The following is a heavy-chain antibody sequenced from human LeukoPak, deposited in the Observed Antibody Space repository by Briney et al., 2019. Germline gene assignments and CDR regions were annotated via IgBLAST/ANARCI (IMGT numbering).Heavy chain of an antibody. D-gene: IGHD2-21*02. CDR1: GYSFTSYW. V-gene: IGHV5-51*01. CDR3: ARRIYCGGDCYYFDY. J-gene: IGHJ4*02. Sequence: GESLKISXKGSGYSFTSYWIGWVRQTPGKGLEWMGIIYPGDSDTIYSPSFQGQVTISADKSISTAYLQWSSLKASDTAMYYCARRIYCGGDCYYFDYWGQGTLVTVSS. CDR2: IYPGDSDT.